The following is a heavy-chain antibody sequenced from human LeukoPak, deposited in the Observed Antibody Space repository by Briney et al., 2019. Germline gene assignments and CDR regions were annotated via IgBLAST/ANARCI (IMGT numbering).Heavy chain of an antibody. CDR2: ISGSGGST. CDR3: FASIVVVDTNWFDP. J-gene: IGHJ5*02. CDR1: GFTFSSYA. Sequence: HSGGSLRLSCAASGFTFSSYAMSWVRQAPGKGLEWVSAISGSGGSTYYADSVKGRFTISRDNSKNTLYLQMNSLRAEDTAVYYCFASIVVVDTNWFDPWGQGTLVTVSS. D-gene: IGHD3-22*01. V-gene: IGHV3-23*01.